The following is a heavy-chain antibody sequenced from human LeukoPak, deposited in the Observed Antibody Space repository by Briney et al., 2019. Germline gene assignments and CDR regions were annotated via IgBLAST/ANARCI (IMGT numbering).Heavy chain of an antibody. CDR2: ISYDGSNK. J-gene: IGHJ3*02. CDR3: ARDRGGTWDAFDI. CDR1: GFTFSSYA. V-gene: IGHV3-30*04. D-gene: IGHD2-15*01. Sequence: GWSLRLSCAASGFTFSSYAMHWVRQAPGKGLEWVAVISYDGSNKYYADSVKGRFTISRDNSKNTLYLQMNSLRAEDTAVYYCARDRGGTWDAFDIWGQGTMVTVSS.